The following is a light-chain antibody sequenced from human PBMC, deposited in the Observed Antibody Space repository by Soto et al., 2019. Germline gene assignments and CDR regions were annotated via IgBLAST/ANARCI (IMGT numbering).Light chain of an antibody. Sequence: EIVLTQSPGTLSLSPGERATLSCRASQSVSSSYLAWYQQKPGQAPRLLIYGASSRATGIPDRFSGSGSGTDFTLTISRLEPEDVAVYYCQLYGSSPLTFGQGTKVDIK. J-gene: IGKJ1*01. V-gene: IGKV3-20*01. CDR1: QSVSSSY. CDR3: QLYGSSPLT. CDR2: GAS.